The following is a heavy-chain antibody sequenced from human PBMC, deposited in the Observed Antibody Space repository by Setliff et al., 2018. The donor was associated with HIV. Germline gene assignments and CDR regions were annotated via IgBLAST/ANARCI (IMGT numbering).Heavy chain of an antibody. CDR2: FYYSGST. J-gene: IGHJ5*02. CDR3: ARHDPEETLSFGDLSSLANFDP. CDR1: GGSISSSSYY. V-gene: IGHV4-39*01. Sequence: KPSETLSLTCTVSGGSISSSSYYWGWIRQPPGKGLEWIGSFYYSGSTYYNPSLKSRVTISVDTSKNQFSLKLSSVTAADTAVYYCARHDPEETLSFGDLSSLANFDPWGQGTLVTVSS. D-gene: IGHD3-10*01.